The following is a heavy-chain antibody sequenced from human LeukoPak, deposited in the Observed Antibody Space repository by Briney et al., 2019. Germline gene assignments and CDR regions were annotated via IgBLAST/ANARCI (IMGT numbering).Heavy chain of an antibody. J-gene: IGHJ4*02. V-gene: IGHV3-30-3*01. D-gene: IGHD6-19*01. CDR2: ISYDGSNK. CDR1: GFTFSSYA. Sequence: GGSLRLSCAASGFTFSSYAMHWVRQAPGKGLEWVAVISYDGSNKYYADSVKGRFTISRDNSKNTLYLQMNSLRAEDTAVYYCARGISSSTGWLLDYWGQGTLVTVSP. CDR3: ARGISSSTGWLLDY.